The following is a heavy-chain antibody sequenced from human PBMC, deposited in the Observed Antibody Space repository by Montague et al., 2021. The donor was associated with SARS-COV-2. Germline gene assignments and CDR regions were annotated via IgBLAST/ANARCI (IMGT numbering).Heavy chain of an antibody. CDR1: GGSFSGYY. V-gene: IGHV4-34*01. CDR2: INHRGST. D-gene: IGHD3-16*02. CDR3: ARGYDYGWGRYRYLRGFDP. J-gene: IGHJ5*02. Sequence: SETLSLTCAVYGGSFSGYYWSWIRQPPGGGLEWIVEINHRGSTNYNQSLMSRVTISVDTTTNQFSLKLSSVTAAATAVYYYARGYDYGWGRYRYLRGFDPWGQGTLVTVSS.